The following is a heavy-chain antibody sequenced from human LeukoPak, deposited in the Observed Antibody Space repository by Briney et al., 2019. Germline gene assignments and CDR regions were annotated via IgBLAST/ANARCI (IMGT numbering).Heavy chain of an antibody. CDR2: ISSSGGTT. J-gene: IGHJ4*02. V-gene: IGHV3-23*01. CDR1: GFTFSSYA. CDR3: ARDGLEAAGTFWADY. Sequence: GGSLRLSCAASGFTFSSYAMSWVRQAPGKGLEWVSVISSSGGTTYYADSVKGRFTISRDNSKNTLYLQMNSLRAEDTAVYYCARDGLEAAGTFWADYWGQGTLVTVSS. D-gene: IGHD6-13*01.